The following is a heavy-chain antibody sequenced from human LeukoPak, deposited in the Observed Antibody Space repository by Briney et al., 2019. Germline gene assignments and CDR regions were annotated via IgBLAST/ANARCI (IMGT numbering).Heavy chain of an antibody. D-gene: IGHD5-18*01. CDR2: IYYSGST. CDR1: GGSISSGDYY. CDR3: AREGPGYSYGKGYFDY. Sequence: TASETLSLTCTVSGGSISSGDYYWSWIRQPPGKGLEWIGYIYYSGSTYYNPSLKSRVTISVDTSKNQFSLKLSSVTAADTAAYYCAREGPGYSYGKGYFDYWGQGTLVTVSS. J-gene: IGHJ4*02. V-gene: IGHV4-30-4*08.